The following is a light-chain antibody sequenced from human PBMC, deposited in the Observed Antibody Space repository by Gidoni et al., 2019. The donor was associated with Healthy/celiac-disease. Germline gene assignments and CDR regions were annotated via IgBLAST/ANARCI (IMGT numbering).Light chain of an antibody. V-gene: IGKV1-39*01. Sequence: DIQMTQSPSSLSASVGDRVTITCRASQSISSYLNWYQQKPGKAPKLLIYASYSLQSGVPSRFSGSGSGTDFTLNISILQTEDVATYYCQQSYSTPYTFGQGTKLEIK. CDR3: QQSYSTPYT. CDR1: QSISSY. J-gene: IGKJ2*01. CDR2: ASY.